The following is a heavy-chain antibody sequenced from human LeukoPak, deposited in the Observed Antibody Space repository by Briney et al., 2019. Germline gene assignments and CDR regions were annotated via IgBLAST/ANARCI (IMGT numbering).Heavy chain of an antibody. D-gene: IGHD4/OR15-4a*01. CDR3: AIGEPNYAPYDFDY. V-gene: IGHV3-15*01. CDR1: RFTFSNAW. J-gene: IGHJ4*02. CDR2: SKGDGETT. Sequence: GGSLRLSCAASRFTFSNAWMKSKGDGETTDYAAPVKGRFTISGDDSNNMVYLQMNSVKIEDTAVYFCAIGEPNYAPYDFDYWGQGPVVTVSS.